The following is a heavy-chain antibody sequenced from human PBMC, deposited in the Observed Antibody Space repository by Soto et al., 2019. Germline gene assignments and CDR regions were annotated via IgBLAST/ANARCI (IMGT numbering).Heavy chain of an antibody. CDR1: GGTFSSYA. V-gene: IGHV1-69*13. D-gene: IGHD3-3*01. Sequence: ASVKVSCKASGGTFSSYAISWVRQAPGQGLEWMGGIIPIFGTANYAQKFQGRVTITADESTSTAYMELSSLRSEDTAVYYCASITIFDYRMDVWGQGTTVTVSS. CDR2: IIPIFGTA. J-gene: IGHJ6*02. CDR3: ASITIFDYRMDV.